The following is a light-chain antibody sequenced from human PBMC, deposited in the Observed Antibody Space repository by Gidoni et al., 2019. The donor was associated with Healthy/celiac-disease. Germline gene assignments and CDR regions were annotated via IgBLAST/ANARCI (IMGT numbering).Light chain of an antibody. CDR3: QQDYNLPWT. V-gene: IGKV3D-7*01. CDR2: GAS. Sequence: EIVMTQSPATLSLYPGERATLSCRASQSVSSSYLSWYQQKPGQAPRLLIYGASTRATGIPDRFSGSGSGTDFTLNISSLQPEDFAVYYCQQDYNLPWTFGQGTKVEIK. J-gene: IGKJ1*01. CDR1: QSVSSSY.